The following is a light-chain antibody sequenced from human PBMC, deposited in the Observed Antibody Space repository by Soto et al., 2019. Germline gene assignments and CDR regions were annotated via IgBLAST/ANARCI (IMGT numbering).Light chain of an antibody. CDR2: DTS. Sequence: DIQMAQSPSTLSASMGDRVTITCRASDSIHRWLARYQQKPGQAARLLIYDTSTLKSGVPSRFSGSGSGTEFNLTIANLQPDDFATYFCHQYNSYSWTFGQGTKVDIK. J-gene: IGKJ1*01. CDR3: HQYNSYSWT. CDR1: DSIHRW. V-gene: IGKV1-5*01.